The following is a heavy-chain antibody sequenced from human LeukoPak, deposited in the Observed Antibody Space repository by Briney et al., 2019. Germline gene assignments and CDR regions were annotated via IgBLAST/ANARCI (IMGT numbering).Heavy chain of an antibody. J-gene: IGHJ4*02. CDR2: IFHSGST. D-gene: IGHD3-10*01. CDR1: GGSISSSSYY. Sequence: PSETLSLTCTVSGGSISSSSYYWGWIRQPPGKGLEWIGSIFHSGSTYYNPSLKSRVTISVERPKNQFSLKVSSVTAADTAVYYCARRDYYGSGSYYLFDYWGQGTLVTVSS. V-gene: IGHV4-39*07. CDR3: ARRDYYGSGSYYLFDY.